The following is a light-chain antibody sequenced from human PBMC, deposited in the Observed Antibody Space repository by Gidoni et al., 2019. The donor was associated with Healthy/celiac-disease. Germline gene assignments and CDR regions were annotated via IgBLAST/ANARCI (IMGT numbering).Light chain of an antibody. V-gene: IGLV3-1*01. CDR1: KLGATY. Sequence: YQLPQPPSVSVSPGQTASITCSGDKLGATYACWYQQKPGQSPVLVIYQDSKRPSGIPERFSGSNSGNTATLTISGTQAMDEADYYCQAWDSSTYVFGTGTKVTVL. CDR2: QDS. CDR3: QAWDSSTYV. J-gene: IGLJ1*01.